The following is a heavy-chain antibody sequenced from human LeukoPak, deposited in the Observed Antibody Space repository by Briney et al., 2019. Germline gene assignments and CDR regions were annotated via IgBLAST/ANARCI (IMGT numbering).Heavy chain of an antibody. Sequence: CRSLRLSCAASGYTFDDYAMHWVRQAPGRGLEWGSGSSWNSGSIGYADSVKGRFTISRDNAKNSLYLQMNSLRAEDTALYYCAKAASWDFWSGYQSWGQETLVTVSS. CDR1: GYTFDDYA. D-gene: IGHD3-3*01. V-gene: IGHV3-9*01. CDR3: AKAASWDFWSGYQS. J-gene: IGHJ4*02. CDR2: SSWNSGSI.